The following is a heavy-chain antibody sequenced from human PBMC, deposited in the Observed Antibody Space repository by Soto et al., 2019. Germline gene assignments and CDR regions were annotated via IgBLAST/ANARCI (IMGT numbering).Heavy chain of an antibody. CDR1: GFTFSSYG. CDR3: AKDLTWYDSSGFYDY. Sequence: ESVGGVVQPGRSLRLSCAASGFTFSSYGMHWVRQAPGKGLEWVAVISYDGSNKYYAVSVKGRFTISRDNSKNTLYLQMNSLRAEDTAVYYCAKDLTWYDSSGFYDYWGQGTLVTVSS. J-gene: IGHJ4*02. CDR2: ISYDGSNK. D-gene: IGHD3-22*01. V-gene: IGHV3-30*18.